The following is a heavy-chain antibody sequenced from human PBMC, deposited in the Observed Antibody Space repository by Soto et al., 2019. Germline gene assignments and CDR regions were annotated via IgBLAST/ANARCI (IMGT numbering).Heavy chain of an antibody. CDR1: GGSISSNYYY. J-gene: IGHJ3*02. CDR3: ARVLGNDAFDI. V-gene: IGHV4-39*07. D-gene: IGHD3-3*02. CDR2: IYHSGST. Sequence: SETLSLTCTVSGGSISSNYYYWGWIRQPPGKGLEWIGRIYHSGSTYYNPSLKSRVTISVDKSKNQFSLKLSSVTAADTAVYYCARVLGNDAFDIWGQGTMVTVSS.